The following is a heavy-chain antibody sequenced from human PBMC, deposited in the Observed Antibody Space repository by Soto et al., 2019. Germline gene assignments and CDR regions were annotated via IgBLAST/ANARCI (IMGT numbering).Heavy chain of an antibody. Sequence: SETLSLTCTVSGGSISSGGYYWNWIRQHPGKGLEWIGSISYTGTTYYNPSLSSRVTISVDTSKNQFSLRLSSVTAADATLYYCASGPSRLYTSSFAYWGQGTPVTISS. CDR2: ISYTGTT. D-gene: IGHD6-6*01. CDR3: ASGPSRLYTSSFAY. V-gene: IGHV4-39*01. CDR1: GGSISSGGYY. J-gene: IGHJ4*02.